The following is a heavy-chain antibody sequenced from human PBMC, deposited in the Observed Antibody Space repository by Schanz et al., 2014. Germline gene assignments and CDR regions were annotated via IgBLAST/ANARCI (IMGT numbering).Heavy chain of an antibody. V-gene: IGHV3-13*01. CDR2: IGYLGDT. D-gene: IGHD2-15*01. CDR3: ARDRGYCSGGSCLTFDY. CDR1: GFTLSNSD. Sequence: VQLVESGGGLVKPGGSLRLSCAASGFTLSNSDMHWVRQGTGKGLEWVSTIGYLGDTYYPDSVKGRFTVSRDSGQNSLYLQMNSLRAGDTAVYYCARDRGYCSGGSCLTFDYWGQGTLVTVSS. J-gene: IGHJ4*02.